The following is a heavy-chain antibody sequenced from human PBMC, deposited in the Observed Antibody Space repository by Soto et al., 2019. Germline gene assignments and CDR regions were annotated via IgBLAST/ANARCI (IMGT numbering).Heavy chain of an antibody. Sequence: ASVKVSCKASGYTFTSYGISWVRQAPGQGLEWMGWISTYNGNTNYAQKLQGRVTMTTDTSTSTAYMELRSLRSDDTAVYYCARDSTYYDFWSGYFSRRYFDYWGQGTLVTVSS. V-gene: IGHV1-18*01. D-gene: IGHD3-3*01. J-gene: IGHJ4*02. CDR2: ISTYNGNT. CDR3: ARDSTYYDFWSGYFSRRYFDY. CDR1: GYTFTSYG.